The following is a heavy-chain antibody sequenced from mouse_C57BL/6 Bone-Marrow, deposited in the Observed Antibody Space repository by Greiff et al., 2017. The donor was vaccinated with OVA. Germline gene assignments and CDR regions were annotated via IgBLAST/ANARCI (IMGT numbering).Heavy chain of an antibody. J-gene: IGHJ4*01. D-gene: IGHD1-1*01. CDR2: IRSKSSSYAT. CDR3: VRGVTPITTVYAMDY. Sequence: GGGLVQPKGSLKLSCAASGFTFNTYAMHWVRQAPGKGLEWVARIRSKSSSYATYYADSVKDRFTISRDDSQSMLYLQMNNLKTEDTAMYYCVRGVTPITTVYAMDYWGQGTSVTVSS. V-gene: IGHV10-3*01. CDR1: GFTFNTYA.